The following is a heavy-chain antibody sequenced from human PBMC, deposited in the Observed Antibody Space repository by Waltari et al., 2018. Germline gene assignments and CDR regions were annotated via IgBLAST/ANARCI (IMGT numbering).Heavy chain of an antibody. Sequence: QVQLQESGPGLVKPSETLSLTCTVSGGSISSYYWSWIRQPAGKGLEWIGRIYTSGRTNYNPSLKSRVTISVDKSTHQFSLKLSSVTAADTAVYYCAGRRITKAFDISGQGTMVTVSS. CDR3: AGRRITKAFDI. J-gene: IGHJ3*02. V-gene: IGHV4-4*07. CDR2: IYTSGRT. D-gene: IGHD3-10*01. CDR1: GGSISSYY.